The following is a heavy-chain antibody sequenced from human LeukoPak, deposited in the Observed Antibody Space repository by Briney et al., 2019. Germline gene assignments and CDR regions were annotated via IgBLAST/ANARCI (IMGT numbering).Heavy chain of an antibody. V-gene: IGHV3-48*03. CDR1: GFTFSTYE. CDR3: AKDRHAPGRYCSSTSCFPFDS. J-gene: IGHJ5*01. Sequence: GGSLRLSCAASGFTFSTYEINWVRQAPGKGLEWLSHISTSGSSIHYADSVKGRFTISRDNAKNSLYLQMNSLRVEDTAVYYCAKDRHAPGRYCSSTSCFPFDSWGQGTLVTVSS. D-gene: IGHD2-2*01. CDR2: ISTSGSSI.